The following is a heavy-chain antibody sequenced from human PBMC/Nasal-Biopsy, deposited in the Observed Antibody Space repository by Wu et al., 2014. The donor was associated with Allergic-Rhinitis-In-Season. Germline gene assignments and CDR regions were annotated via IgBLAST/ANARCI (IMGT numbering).Heavy chain of an antibody. V-gene: IGHV2-70*04. J-gene: IGHJ5*02. CDR2: IDWDDDK. D-gene: IGHD2-15*01. CDR1: GFSLTTTRMR. CDR3: ARKALEMYCSSGACYSIYDL. Sequence: ALVKPTQTLTLTCTVSGFSLTTTRMRVNWLRQSPGKPPEWLARIDWDDDKFYNTSLQARLSISRDTSKNQVFLTVTNMDPLDTATYYCARKALEMYCSSGACYSIYDLWGPGTLVTVSS.